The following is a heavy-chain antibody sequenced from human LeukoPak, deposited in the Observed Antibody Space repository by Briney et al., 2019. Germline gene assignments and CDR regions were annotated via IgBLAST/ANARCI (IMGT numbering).Heavy chain of an antibody. CDR2: INHSGST. CDR1: GGSFSGYY. D-gene: IGHD2-15*01. V-gene: IGHV4-34*01. CDR3: ARGRAYCSGGSCYYFDY. Sequence: SETLSLTCAVYGGSFSGYYWSWIRQPPGKGLEWIGEINHSGSTNYNPSLKSRVTISVDTSKNQFSLKLSSVTAADTAVYYCARGRAYCSGGSCYYFDYWGQGTLVTVSS. J-gene: IGHJ4*02.